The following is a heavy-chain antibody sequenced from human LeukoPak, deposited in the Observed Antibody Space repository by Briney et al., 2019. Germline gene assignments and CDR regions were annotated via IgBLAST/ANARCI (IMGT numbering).Heavy chain of an antibody. J-gene: IGHJ6*03. CDR2: INPNSGGT. CDR1: GYTFTGYY. D-gene: IGHD6-13*01. CDR3: ARGHSSSWYFNYYYYMDV. V-gene: IGHV1-2*02. Sequence: ASVKVSCKASGYTFTGYYMHWVRQAPGQGLEWMGWINPNSGGTNYAQKFQGRVTMTRDTFISTAYMELSRLRSDDTAVYYCARGHSSSWYFNYYYYMDVWGKGTTVTISS.